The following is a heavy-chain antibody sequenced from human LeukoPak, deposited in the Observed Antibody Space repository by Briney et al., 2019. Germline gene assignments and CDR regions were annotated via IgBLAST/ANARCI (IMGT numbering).Heavy chain of an antibody. V-gene: IGHV4-34*01. Sequence: SETLSLTCAVYGGSFSGYYWSWIRRPPGRGLEWIGEINHSGSTNYNPSLKSRVTISVDTSKNQFSLKLSSVTAADTAVYYCARGLNTAMVYWGQGTLVTVSS. D-gene: IGHD5-18*01. CDR1: GGSFSGYY. J-gene: IGHJ4*02. CDR2: INHSGST. CDR3: ARGLNTAMVY.